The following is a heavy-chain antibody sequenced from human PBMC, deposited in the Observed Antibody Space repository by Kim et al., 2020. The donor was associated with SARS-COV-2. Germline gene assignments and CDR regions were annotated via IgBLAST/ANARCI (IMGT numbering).Heavy chain of an antibody. CDR2: ISWNSGSI. V-gene: IGHV3-9*01. CDR1: GFTFGDYA. J-gene: IGHJ6*03. Sequence: GGSLRLSCAASGFTFGDYAMHWVRQAPGKGLEWVSGISWNSGSIGYADSVKGRFTISRDNAKNSLYLQMNSVRAEDTALYYCAKDMAPPIAAAGWGYMDVWGKGTTVTVSS. D-gene: IGHD6-13*01. CDR3: AKDMAPPIAAAGWGYMDV.